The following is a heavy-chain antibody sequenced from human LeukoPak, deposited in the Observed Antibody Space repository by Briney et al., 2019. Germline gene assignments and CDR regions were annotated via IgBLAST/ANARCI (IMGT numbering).Heavy chain of an antibody. Sequence: SQTLSLTCAVSGGSISSGGYSWSWIRQPPGKGLEWIGYIYHSGSTYYNPSLKSRVTISVDRSKNQFSLKLSSVTAADTAVYYCAALWFGRVRVDVWGQGTTVTVSS. J-gene: IGHJ6*02. D-gene: IGHD3-10*01. CDR1: GGSISSGGYS. CDR3: AALWFGRVRVDV. CDR2: IYHSGST. V-gene: IGHV4-30-2*01.